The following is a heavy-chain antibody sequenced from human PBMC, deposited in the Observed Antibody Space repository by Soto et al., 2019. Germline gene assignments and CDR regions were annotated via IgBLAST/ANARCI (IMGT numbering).Heavy chain of an antibody. Sequence: PSETLSLTCTVSDDSFRGAEYYWSWIRQPLGKGPEWIGYTYYNGDTKYNPALRIRVTMSEDTSKNQFSLRLSSVTAADTAVYFCARGPAYIDGWRTFDLWGRGILVTVSS. CDR2: TYYNGDT. CDR1: DDSFRGAEYY. D-gene: IGHD6-19*01. CDR3: ARGPAYIDGWRTFDL. J-gene: IGHJ4*02. V-gene: IGHV4-61*08.